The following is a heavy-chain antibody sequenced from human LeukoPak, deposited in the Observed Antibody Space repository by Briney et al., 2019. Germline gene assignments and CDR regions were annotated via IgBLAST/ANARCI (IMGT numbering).Heavy chain of an antibody. CDR1: GYTFTDYY. V-gene: IGHV1-46*03. CDR3: AREASERDGLVQSYEYDAFDI. J-gene: IGHJ3*02. D-gene: IGHD5-24*01. CDR2: INPSGGST. Sequence: GASVKVSCKTSGYTFTDYYLYWVRQAPGQGLEWMGIINPSGGSTSYAQKFQGRVTATRDTSTSTVYMELSSLRSEDKAMYYWAREASERDGLVQSYEYDAFDIWGQGTMVTVSS.